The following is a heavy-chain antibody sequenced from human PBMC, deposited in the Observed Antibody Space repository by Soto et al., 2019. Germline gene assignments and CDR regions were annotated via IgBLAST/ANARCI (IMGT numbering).Heavy chain of an antibody. CDR3: ARGGGYSYGYRR. CDR2: MNPNSGKT. Sequence: ASVKVSCKASGYTFTSYDINWVRPATGQGLGWMGWMNPNSGKTGYAQKFQGRVTMTRNTSISTAYMELSSLRSEDTAVYYCARGGGYSYGYRRWGQGTLVTVSS. J-gene: IGHJ4*02. V-gene: IGHV1-8*01. D-gene: IGHD5-18*01. CDR1: GYTFTSYD.